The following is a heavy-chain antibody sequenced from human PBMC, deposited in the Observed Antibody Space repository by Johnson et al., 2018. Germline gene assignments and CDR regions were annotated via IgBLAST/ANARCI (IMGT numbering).Heavy chain of an antibody. CDR1: GFTFSTYG. J-gene: IGHJ6*02. Sequence: QLVESGGGVVQPGRSLSLSCTASGFTFSTYGMHWVRQAPGKGLEWVAVIYHDGSNKYYADSVKGRFTISRDNSKNTLYLQMNSLRAEDTAVYYCAKDSRAPVAPPNSYGMDVWGQGTTVTVSS. CDR3: AKDSRAPVAPPNSYGMDV. D-gene: IGHD2-21*01. V-gene: IGHV3-30*18. CDR2: IYHDGSNK.